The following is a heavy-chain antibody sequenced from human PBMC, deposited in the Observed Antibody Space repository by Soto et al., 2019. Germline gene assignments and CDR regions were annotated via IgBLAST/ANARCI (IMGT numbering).Heavy chain of an antibody. D-gene: IGHD5-18*01. CDR2: IIPIFGTA. CDR3: ARGGYSYGLYYYYGMDV. Sequence: SVKVSFKACGGTFSRYAISWVRQAPGQGLEWMGGIIPIFGTANYAQKFQGRVTITADESTSTAYMELSSLRSEDTAVYYCARGGYSYGLYYYYGMDVWGQGTTVTVSS. CDR1: GGTFSRYA. V-gene: IGHV1-69*13. J-gene: IGHJ6*02.